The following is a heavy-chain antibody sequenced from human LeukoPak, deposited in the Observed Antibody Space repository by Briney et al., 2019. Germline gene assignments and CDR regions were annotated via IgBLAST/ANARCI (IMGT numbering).Heavy chain of an antibody. CDR3: AKIAHYGAHSDY. D-gene: IGHD4-17*01. CDR1: GYTLTELS. J-gene: IGHJ4*02. V-gene: IGHV1-24*01. Sequence: ASVKVSCKVSGYTLTELSIHWVRQAPGKGLEWMGGFNPKDGETIYAREFQGRVTMTEDTSTDTAYMELSSLRSEDTAVYYCAKIAHYGAHSDYWGQGTLVTESS. CDR2: FNPKDGET.